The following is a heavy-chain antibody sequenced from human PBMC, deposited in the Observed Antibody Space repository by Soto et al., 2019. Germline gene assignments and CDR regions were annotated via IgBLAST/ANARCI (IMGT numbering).Heavy chain of an antibody. V-gene: IGHV4-30-4*01. D-gene: IGHD2-21*02. CDR3: ARNNVLYCGGDCYLRGTPWGRARRTKRQIYYYYYGMDV. CDR2: IYYSGST. CDR1: GGSIRSGDYY. Sequence: PSETLSVTCTVSGGSIRSGDYYWSWIRQPPGKGLEWIGYIYYSGSTYYNPSLKSRVAISVDTSKHQFSLKLSSVTAADTAVYYWARNNVLYCGGDCYLRGTPWGRARRTKRQIYYYYYGMDVWGQGITVTVSS. J-gene: IGHJ6*02.